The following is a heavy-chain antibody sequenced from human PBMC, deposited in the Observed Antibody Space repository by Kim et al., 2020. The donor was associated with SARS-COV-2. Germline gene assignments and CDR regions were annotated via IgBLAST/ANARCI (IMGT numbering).Heavy chain of an antibody. D-gene: IGHD3-10*01. CDR3: ARTHENYDGQYDP. Sequence: SETLSLTCNVSGGSMNSDDTCWSWIRQSPGKGLEWIGYTYYSGVTLYHPSLKSRLTISVYKSNNQFSLTLSSVTAADTAVYYCARTHENYDGQYDPWGPGTLVTVSS. CDR1: GGSMNSDDTC. J-gene: IGHJ5*02. CDR2: TYYSGVT. V-gene: IGHV4-30-4*01.